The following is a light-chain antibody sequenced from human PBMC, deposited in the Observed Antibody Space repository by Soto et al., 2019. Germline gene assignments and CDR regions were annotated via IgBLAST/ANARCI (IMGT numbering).Light chain of an antibody. Sequence: DIQMTQSPPSLSASVGDTITITCRASQSISTYLDWYQVTPGKAPKVLIYAASTLQAGVPSRFSGSGSGTEFTLTISSLQPDDFATYYCQQYNSYWTFGQGTKVEIK. CDR3: QQYNSYWT. V-gene: IGKV1-5*01. J-gene: IGKJ1*01. CDR1: QSISTY. CDR2: AAS.